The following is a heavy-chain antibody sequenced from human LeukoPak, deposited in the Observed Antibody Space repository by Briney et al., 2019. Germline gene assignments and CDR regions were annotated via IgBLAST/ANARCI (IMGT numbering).Heavy chain of an antibody. CDR1: GFTFSSYE. V-gene: IGHV3-53*01. D-gene: IGHD2-15*01. CDR2: IYDGGVT. J-gene: IGHJ4*02. CDR3: ARSPTRTGYLDY. Sequence: GGSLRLSCAASGFTFSSYEMNWVRQAPGKGLEWVSVIYDGGVTYYADSVKGRFTISRDNSKNTVYLQMNSLRAEDTAVYYCARSPTRTGYLDYWGQGTLVTVSS.